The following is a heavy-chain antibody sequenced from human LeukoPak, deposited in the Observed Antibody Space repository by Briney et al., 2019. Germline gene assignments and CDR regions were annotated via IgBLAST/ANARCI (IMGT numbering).Heavy chain of an antibody. J-gene: IGHJ6*02. D-gene: IGHD2-2*01. V-gene: IGHV4-31*03. CDR2: IYYSGST. Sequence: SQTLSLTCTVSGDSISTGGYYWAWIRQHRERGLEWIVYIYYSGSTHYNPSLQSRVTISVDTSKNQFSLNLNSVTAADTAVYYCARVIVVVPIGVYHYYAMDVWGQGTTVTVSS. CDR1: GDSISTGGYY. CDR3: ARVIVVVPIGVYHYYAMDV.